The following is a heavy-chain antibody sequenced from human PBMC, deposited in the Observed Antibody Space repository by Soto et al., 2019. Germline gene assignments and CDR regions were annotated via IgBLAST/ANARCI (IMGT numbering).Heavy chain of an antibody. CDR1: GYTFTTYW. J-gene: IGHJ4*02. V-gene: IGHV5-51*01. D-gene: IGHD3-10*01. Sequence: GESLKLSCKGSGYTFTTYWIAWVRQMPGKGLEWMGMIYPGDSDTRYSPSFQGQVTISADKSISTAYLQWSSLKASDTAMYYCATQGPYGSGSLASWGQGTLVTVSS. CDR2: IYPGDSDT. CDR3: ATQGPYGSGSLAS.